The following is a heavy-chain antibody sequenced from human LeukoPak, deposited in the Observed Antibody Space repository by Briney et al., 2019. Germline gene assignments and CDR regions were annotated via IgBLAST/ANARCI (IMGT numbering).Heavy chain of an antibody. J-gene: IGHJ5*02. CDR1: GGSFSGYY. V-gene: IGHV4-34*01. Sequence: PSETLSLTCAVYGGSFSGYYWSWIRQPPGKGLEWIGEINHSGSTNYNPSLKSRVTISVDTSKNQFSLKLSSVTAADTAVYYCARKMRPYYDSSGYYNWFDPWGQGTLVTVSS. CDR2: INHSGST. CDR3: ARKMRPYYDSSGYYNWFDP. D-gene: IGHD3-22*01.